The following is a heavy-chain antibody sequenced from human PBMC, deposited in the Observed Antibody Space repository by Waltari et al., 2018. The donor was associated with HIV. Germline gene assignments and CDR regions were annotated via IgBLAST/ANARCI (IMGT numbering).Heavy chain of an antibody. J-gene: IGHJ4*02. V-gene: IGHV3-21*01. Sequence: EVQLVESGGGLVKPGGSLRLSCSASGFTFSSYSMNWVRQAPGKVLGGVSSISSSSSYTYSADSVKGRFTISRDNAKNSLYLQMNSLRAEDTAVYYCARFDYDSKVDYWGQGTLVTVSS. CDR2: ISSSSSYT. CDR1: GFTFSSYS. CDR3: ARFDYDSKVDY. D-gene: IGHD3-22*01.